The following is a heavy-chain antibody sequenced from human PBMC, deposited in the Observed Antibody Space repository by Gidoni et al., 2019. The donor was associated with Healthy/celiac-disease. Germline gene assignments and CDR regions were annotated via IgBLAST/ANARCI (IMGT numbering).Heavy chain of an antibody. CDR1: GFTFDAYA. J-gene: IGHJ4*02. CDR2: SSLNSGSI. Sequence: EVQRVESGGGLVQPGRSLRLSCAASGFTFDAYALNGVRQAPGKGLEWVSGSSLNSGSIGSADSVKGRFTIARDNAKNSLYLQMNSLRAEDTALYYCAKDIGLVRYCGVDCSLTGFDYWGQGTLVTVSS. CDR3: AKDIGLVRYCGVDCSLTGFDY. D-gene: IGHD2-21*02. V-gene: IGHV3-9*01.